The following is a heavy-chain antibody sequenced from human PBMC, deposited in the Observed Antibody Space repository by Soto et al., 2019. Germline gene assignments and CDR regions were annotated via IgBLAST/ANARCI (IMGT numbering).Heavy chain of an antibody. J-gene: IGHJ5*02. CDR1: GGSISSSSYY. CDR2: IYYSGST. D-gene: IGHD6-19*01. CDR3: ARHPRIAVAVIWFDP. Sequence: SETLSLTCTVSGGSISSSSYYWGWIRQPPGKGLEWIGSIYYSGSTYYNPSLKSRVTISVDTSKNQFSLKLSSVTAADTAVYYCARHPRIAVAVIWFDPWCQGTLVSVSS. V-gene: IGHV4-39*01.